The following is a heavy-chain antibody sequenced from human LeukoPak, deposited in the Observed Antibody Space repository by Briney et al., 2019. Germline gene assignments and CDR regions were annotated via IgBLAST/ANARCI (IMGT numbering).Heavy chain of an antibody. Sequence: GGSLRLSCAASGFTFSNAWMSWVRQAPGKGLEWVGRIKSKTDGGTTDYPAPVKGRFTISRDDSKNTLYLQMNSLKTEDTAVYYCTTDHAVQWLEWYYFDYWGQGTLVTVSS. CDR2: IKSKTDGGTT. J-gene: IGHJ4*02. V-gene: IGHV3-15*01. D-gene: IGHD6-19*01. CDR3: TTDHAVQWLEWYYFDY. CDR1: GFTFSNAW.